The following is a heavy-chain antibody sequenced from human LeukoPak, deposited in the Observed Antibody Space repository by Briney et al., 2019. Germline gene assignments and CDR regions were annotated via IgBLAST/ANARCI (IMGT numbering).Heavy chain of an antibody. CDR2: TSSSSSYI. D-gene: IGHD6-19*01. Sequence: GGSLRLSCAASGFTFSSYSMNWVRQAPGKGLEWVSSTSSSSSYIYYADSVKGRFTISRDNAKNSLYLQMNSLRAEDTAVYYCASNQQWLVGGHDYWGQGTLVTVSS. V-gene: IGHV3-21*01. CDR1: GFTFSSYS. CDR3: ASNQQWLVGGHDY. J-gene: IGHJ4*02.